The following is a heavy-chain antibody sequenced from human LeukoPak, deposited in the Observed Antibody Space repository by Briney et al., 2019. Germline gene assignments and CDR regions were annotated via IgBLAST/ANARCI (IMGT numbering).Heavy chain of an antibody. V-gene: IGHV3-9*01. Sequence: GGSLRLSCAASGFTFDDYAMHWVRQAPGKGLEWVSGISWNSGSIGYADSVKGRFTISRDNAKNSLYLQMNSLRAEDTAVYYCARETTSGWFDPWGQGTLVTVSS. CDR1: GFTFDDYA. CDR3: ARETTSGWFDP. CDR2: ISWNSGSI. D-gene: IGHD1/OR15-1a*01. J-gene: IGHJ5*02.